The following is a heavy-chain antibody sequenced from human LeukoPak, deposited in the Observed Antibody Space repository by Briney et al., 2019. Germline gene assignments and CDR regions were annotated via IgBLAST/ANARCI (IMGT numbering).Heavy chain of an antibody. J-gene: IGHJ4*02. Sequence: GGSLRLSCGASGFALRNYWMDWVRQAPGKGLVWVSSINFDGSIINYADSVKGRFTVSRDNAKNVLHLQMNSLRAEDTAVYYCASLSITMIVVSRPFDYWGQGTLVTVSS. CDR1: GFALRNYW. V-gene: IGHV3-74*01. CDR3: ASLSITMIVVSRPFDY. D-gene: IGHD3-22*01. CDR2: INFDGSII.